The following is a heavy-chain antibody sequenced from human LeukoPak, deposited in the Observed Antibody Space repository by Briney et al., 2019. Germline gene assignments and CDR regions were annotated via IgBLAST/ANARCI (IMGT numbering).Heavy chain of an antibody. CDR2: ISYDGSNK. J-gene: IGHJ4*02. D-gene: IGHD5-24*01. CDR1: GFTFSSSG. Sequence: GGSLRLSCAASGFTFSSSGMHWVRQAPGKGLEWVAVISYDGSNKYYADSVKGRFTISRDNSKNTLYLQMNSLRAEDTAVYYCARAPEMSTIMYYFDYWGQGTLVTVSS. CDR3: ARAPEMSTIMYYFDY. V-gene: IGHV3-30*03.